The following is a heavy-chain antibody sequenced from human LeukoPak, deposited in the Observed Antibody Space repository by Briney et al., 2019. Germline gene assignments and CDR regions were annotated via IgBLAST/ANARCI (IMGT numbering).Heavy chain of an antibody. V-gene: IGHV3-23*01. J-gene: IGHJ4*02. D-gene: IGHD3-9*01. CDR2: IAGSGGGT. Sequence: GGSLRLSCAASGFTFSNYAMSWVRQAPGKGLEWVSAIAGSGGGTYYADSVKGRFTISRDNSKNTLYLQMNSLRAEDTAVYYCAKWGDYDVLTGYYDPDYWGQGTLVTVSS. CDR1: GFTFSNYA. CDR3: AKWGDYDVLTGYYDPDY.